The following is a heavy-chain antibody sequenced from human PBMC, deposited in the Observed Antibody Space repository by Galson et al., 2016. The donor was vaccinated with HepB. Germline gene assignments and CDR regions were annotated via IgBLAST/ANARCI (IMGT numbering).Heavy chain of an antibody. CDR1: GPTFSIYG. D-gene: IGHD1-26*01. V-gene: IGHV3-30*18. CDR2: TSSDESVK. Sequence: SPPPPCSASGPTFSIYGLLCTRQAPGKGLEWVATTSSDESVKHHADPVQGRFTISKDNFKNTLYLQMNSLRAEDTAVYYCAKKSPGKELSPPDYWGQGTLVTVSS. CDR3: AKKSPGKELSPPDY. J-gene: IGHJ4*02.